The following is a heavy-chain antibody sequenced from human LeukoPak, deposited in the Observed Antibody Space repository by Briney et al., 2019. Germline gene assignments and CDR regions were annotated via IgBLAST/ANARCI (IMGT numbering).Heavy chain of an antibody. V-gene: IGHV4-61*02. Sequence: PSETLSLTCAVSGGSISSGGYSWSWIRQPAGKGLEWIGRIYTSGSTNYNPSLKSRVTISVDTSKNQFSLKLSSVTAADTAVYYCARDLPLRSSSSFDAFDIWGQGTMVTVSS. D-gene: IGHD6-6*01. CDR3: ARDLPLRSSSSFDAFDI. CDR1: GGSISSGGYS. CDR2: IYTSGST. J-gene: IGHJ3*02.